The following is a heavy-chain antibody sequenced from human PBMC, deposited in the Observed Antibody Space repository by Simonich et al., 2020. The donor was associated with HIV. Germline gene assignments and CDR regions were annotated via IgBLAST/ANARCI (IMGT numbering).Heavy chain of an antibody. CDR1: GYSFTSYW. D-gene: IGHD6-13*01. Sequence: EVQLVQSGAEVNKPGESLKISCQGSGYSFTSYWIGWVRQIPGKGLEWMGIIYPGDSDTRDSPSFQGQVTSSADKSISTAYLQGSSLKASDTAMYYCARRHSWGGWFDPWGQGTLVTVSS. V-gene: IGHV5-51*01. J-gene: IGHJ5*02. CDR2: IYPGDSDT. CDR3: ARRHSWGGWFDP.